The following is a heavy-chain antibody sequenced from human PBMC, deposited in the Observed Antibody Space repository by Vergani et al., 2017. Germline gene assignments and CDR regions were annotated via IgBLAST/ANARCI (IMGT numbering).Heavy chain of an antibody. J-gene: IGHJ4*02. CDR2: IYYSGST. CDR1: GGSISSYY. CDR3: ARMIAAAGTEYFDY. Sequence: QVQLQESGPGLVKPSETLSLTCTVSGGSISSYYWSWIRQPPGKGLEWIGYIYYSGSTNYNPSLKSRVTISVDTSKNHFSLKLSSVTAADTAVYYCARMIAAAGTEYFDYWGQGTLVTVSS. V-gene: IGHV4-59*01. D-gene: IGHD6-13*01.